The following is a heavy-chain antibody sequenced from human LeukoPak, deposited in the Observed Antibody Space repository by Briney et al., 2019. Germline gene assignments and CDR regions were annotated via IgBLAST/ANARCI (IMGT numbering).Heavy chain of an antibody. CDR2: ISGSGST. J-gene: IGHJ5*02. Sequence: GGSLRLSCAATGFTFSSYAMRWVRQAPGKGLEWVSAISGSGSTYYADSVKGRFTISRDNSKNTLYLQMNSLRAEDTAVYYCAKRAAAGTANPFDPWGQGTLVTVSS. CDR3: AKRAAAGTANPFDP. V-gene: IGHV3-23*01. CDR1: GFTFSSYA. D-gene: IGHD6-13*01.